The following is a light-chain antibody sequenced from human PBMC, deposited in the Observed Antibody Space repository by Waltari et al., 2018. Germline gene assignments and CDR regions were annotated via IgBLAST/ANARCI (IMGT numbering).Light chain of an antibody. CDR2: EVS. CDR1: SSDIGGYNS. J-gene: IGLJ2*01. CDR3: SSYTSLTTLV. Sequence: QSALTQPASVSGSPGQSITISCPGTSSDIGGYNSASWYQHHPGKAPKLLIYEVSNRPSGVSDRFSVSKSGKTASLTISGLQAGDEAVYYCSSYTSLTTLVFGGGTTLTVL. V-gene: IGLV2-14*01.